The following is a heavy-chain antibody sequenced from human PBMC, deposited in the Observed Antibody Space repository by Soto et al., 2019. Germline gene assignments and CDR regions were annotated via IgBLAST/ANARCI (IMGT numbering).Heavy chain of an antibody. V-gene: IGHV4-61*08. Sequence: VQLQESGPGLVKPSETLSLTCTVSGGSVNSDDYYWSWIRQPPGRRLEWIGYIYYTGTTNCNPSLKSRVTISLDSSRNQFSLKLNSVTDADTAVFYCAREYSNSPEAFDSWGQGTLVTVSS. D-gene: IGHD6-13*01. CDR3: AREYSNSPEAFDS. J-gene: IGHJ4*02. CDR1: GGSVNSDDYY. CDR2: IYYTGTT.